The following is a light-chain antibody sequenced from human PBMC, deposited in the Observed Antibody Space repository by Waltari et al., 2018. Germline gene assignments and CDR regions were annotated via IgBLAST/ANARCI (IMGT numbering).Light chain of an antibody. CDR3: QQYYSNFFT. V-gene: IGKV4-1*01. CDR1: RSVSYSSNNRDY. J-gene: IGKJ3*01. Sequence: DIVMPQSPDSLAVSPGERATINCKSSRSVSYSSNNRDYLAWYQQKPRQPTKLLIYWASTRESGVPDRFSGSGSGTDFTLTISSLQAEDVAVYYWQQYYSNFFTFGPGTKVDIK. CDR2: WAS.